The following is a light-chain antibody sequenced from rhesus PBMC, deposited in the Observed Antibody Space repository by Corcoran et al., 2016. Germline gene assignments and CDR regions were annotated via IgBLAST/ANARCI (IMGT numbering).Light chain of an antibody. CDR2: KVS. CDR3: MQYTHIPRT. J-gene: IGKJ1*01. Sequence: DVVMTQSPLALPITPGQPASISCRSCQSLVHSNGNTYLSWFQQKPGQPPRLLIYKVSNRYSGVPDRFSGSGAGTEFTLKISRVEAEDVGVYYCMQYTHIPRTFGQGTKVEIK. V-gene: IGKV2-65*01. CDR1: QSLVHSNGNTY.